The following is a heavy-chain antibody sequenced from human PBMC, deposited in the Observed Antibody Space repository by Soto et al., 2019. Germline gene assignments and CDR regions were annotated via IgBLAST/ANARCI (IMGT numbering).Heavy chain of an antibody. V-gene: IGHV3-23*01. CDR3: AKESVPPY. CDR1: GFTFSGYA. CDR2: VTGTGLST. J-gene: IGHJ4*02. Sequence: GSLRLSCVASGFTFSGYAMSWVRQAPGKGLEWASVVTGTGLSTSYADSVKGRFTISRDNSKNTLYLQMNSLRAEDTAVYYCAKESVPPYWGQGTLVTVSS.